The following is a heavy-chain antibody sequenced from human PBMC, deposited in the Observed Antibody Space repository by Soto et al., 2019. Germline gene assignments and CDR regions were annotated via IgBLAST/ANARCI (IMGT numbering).Heavy chain of an antibody. CDR3: AREGYYGSGSYLPY. D-gene: IGHD3-10*01. CDR2: IWYDGSNK. V-gene: IGHV3-33*01. Sequence: GGSLRLSCAASGFTFSSYGMHWVRQAPGKGLEWVAVIWYDGSNKYYADSVKGRFTISRDNSKNTLYLQMNSLRAEDTAVYYCAREGYYGSGSYLPYWGQGTLVNVAS. CDR1: GFTFSSYG. J-gene: IGHJ4*02.